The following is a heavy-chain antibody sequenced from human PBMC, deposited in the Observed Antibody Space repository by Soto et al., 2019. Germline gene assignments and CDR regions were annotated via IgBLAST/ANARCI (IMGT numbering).Heavy chain of an antibody. CDR3: ATVHNTSRSFNY. Sequence: EVQLLASGGGLVQPGASLRLSCAASGFTVNTYAMSWVRQAPGKGLEWVSTTGISGRTTYYADSVKGRFTVSRDDSKNTLDLQMSSLRAEDTAFYYCATVHNTSRSFNYWGQGTLLTVSS. D-gene: IGHD1-20*01. V-gene: IGHV3-23*01. CDR1: GFTVNTYA. CDR2: TGISGRTT. J-gene: IGHJ4*02.